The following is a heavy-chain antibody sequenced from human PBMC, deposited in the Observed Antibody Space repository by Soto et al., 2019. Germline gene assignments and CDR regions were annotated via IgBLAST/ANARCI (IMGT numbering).Heavy chain of an antibody. D-gene: IGHD5-18*01. V-gene: IGHV3-66*04. Sequence: EVPLVESGGGLVQPGGSLRLSCAASGFTVSSNSMSWVRQAPGKGLEWVSVIYSGGSAYYADSVKGRFTISRDNSKNTLYLQMKSLRAEDTAVYYCARHGYSYGGGYFDYWGQGNVVTVSS. J-gene: IGHJ4*02. CDR1: GFTVSSNS. CDR3: ARHGYSYGGGYFDY. CDR2: IYSGGSA.